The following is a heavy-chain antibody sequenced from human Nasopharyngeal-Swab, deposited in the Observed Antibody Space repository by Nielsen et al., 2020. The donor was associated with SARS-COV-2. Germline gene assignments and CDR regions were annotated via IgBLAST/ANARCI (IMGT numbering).Heavy chain of an antibody. Sequence: GGSLRLSCAASGLTFSGHWMHWVRQAPGRGLVWVSRINGDGSTISYAESLRGRFTISRDNAENSVYLQMNSLRAEDTAVYYCARATAYSGSYYFDYWGQGTLVTVSS. J-gene: IGHJ4*02. V-gene: IGHV3-74*01. CDR2: INGDGSTI. D-gene: IGHD1-26*01. CDR3: ARATAYSGSYYFDY. CDR1: GLTFSGHW.